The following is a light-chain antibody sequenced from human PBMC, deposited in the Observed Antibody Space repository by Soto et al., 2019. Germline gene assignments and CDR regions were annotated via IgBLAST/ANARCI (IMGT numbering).Light chain of an antibody. CDR1: SSNIGTNY. V-gene: IGLV1-47*01. CDR3: AAWDDSLSGPL. CDR2: SND. J-gene: IGLJ2*01. Sequence: QSVLTQSPSASGPPGQRVIISCSGTSSNIGTNYVYWYQQLPGTAPKVLIYSNDKRPSGVPNRFSGSKSGTSASLAISGLRSEDEADYYCAAWDDSLSGPLFGGGTKVTVL.